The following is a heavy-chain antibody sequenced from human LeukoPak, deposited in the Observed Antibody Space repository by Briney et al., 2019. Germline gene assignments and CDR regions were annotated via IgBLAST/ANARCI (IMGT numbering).Heavy chain of an antibody. J-gene: IGHJ6*02. V-gene: IGHV4-59*12. Sequence: SETLSLTCTVSGGSISSYYWSWIRQPPGKGLEWIGYIYYSGSTNYNPSLKSRVTISVDTSKNQFSLKLSSVTAADTAVYYCARFLSPVGITIFGVADYGMDVWGQGTTVTVSS. CDR1: GGSISSYY. CDR2: IYYSGST. CDR3: ARFLSPVGITIFGVADYGMDV. D-gene: IGHD3-3*01.